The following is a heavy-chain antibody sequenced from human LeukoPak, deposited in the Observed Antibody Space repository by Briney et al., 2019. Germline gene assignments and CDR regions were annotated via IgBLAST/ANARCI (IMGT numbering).Heavy chain of an antibody. V-gene: IGHV3-74*01. D-gene: IGHD1-26*01. CDR1: GFTFSSHW. CDR3: ARGGSPPEALGDTFDI. CDR2: VSRDGSST. J-gene: IGHJ3*02. Sequence: PGGSLRLSCVASGFTFSSHWMHWVRRAPGKGLVWVSRVSRDGSSTRYADSVQGRFTISRDNAKNTLYLQMNSLRAGGTAVYYCARGGSPPEALGDTFDIWGQGTMVTVSS.